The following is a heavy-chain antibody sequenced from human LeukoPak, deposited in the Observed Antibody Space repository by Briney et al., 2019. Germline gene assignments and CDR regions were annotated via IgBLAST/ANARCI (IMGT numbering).Heavy chain of an antibody. Sequence: GRSLRLSCAASGFTFSSYGMHWVRQAPGKGLEWVAVISYDGSNEYYADSVKGRFTISRDNSKNTLYLQMNSLRAEDTAVYYCAKVLRPDKYSSGWYSGYFDYWGQGTLVTVSS. CDR3: AKVLRPDKYSSGWYSGYFDY. V-gene: IGHV3-30*18. D-gene: IGHD6-19*01. CDR2: ISYDGSNE. J-gene: IGHJ4*02. CDR1: GFTFSSYG.